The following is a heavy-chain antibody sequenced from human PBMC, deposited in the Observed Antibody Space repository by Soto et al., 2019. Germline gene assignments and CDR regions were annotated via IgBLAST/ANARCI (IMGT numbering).Heavy chain of an antibody. CDR1: GFTFSSYW. Sequence: GSLRLSCAASGFTFSSYWMSWVRQAPGKGLEWVANIKQDGSEKYYVDSVKGRFTISRDNAKNSLYLQMNSLRAEDTAVYYCARPRYSSGWYDAFDIWGQGTMVTV. CDR2: IKQDGSEK. J-gene: IGHJ3*02. V-gene: IGHV3-7*03. CDR3: ARPRYSSGWYDAFDI. D-gene: IGHD6-19*01.